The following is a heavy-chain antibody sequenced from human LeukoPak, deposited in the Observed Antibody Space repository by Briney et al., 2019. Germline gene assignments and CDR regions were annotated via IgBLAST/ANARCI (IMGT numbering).Heavy chain of an antibody. Sequence: SETLSLTCAVYGGSFSGYYWSWIRQPPGKGLEWIGEINPSGSTNYNPSLKSRVTISVDTSKNQFSLKLSSVTAADTAVYYCARVAIEGRDRHNAFDIWGRGTMVTVSS. CDR2: INPSGST. J-gene: IGHJ3*02. V-gene: IGHV4-34*01. CDR1: GGSFSGYY. D-gene: IGHD5-12*01. CDR3: ARVAIEGRDRHNAFDI.